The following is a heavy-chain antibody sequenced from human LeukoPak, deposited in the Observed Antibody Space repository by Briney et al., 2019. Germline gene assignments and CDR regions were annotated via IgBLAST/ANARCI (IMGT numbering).Heavy chain of an antibody. J-gene: IGHJ6*03. Sequence: SVKVSCKASGGTFSSYAISWVRQAPGQGLEWMGRIIPIFGTANYARKFQGRVTITTDESTSTAYMELSSLRSEDTAVYYCASNYGSGSYVYYYMDVWGKGTTVTVSS. V-gene: IGHV1-69*05. CDR1: GGTFSSYA. CDR3: ASNYGSGSYVYYYMDV. D-gene: IGHD3-10*01. CDR2: IIPIFGTA.